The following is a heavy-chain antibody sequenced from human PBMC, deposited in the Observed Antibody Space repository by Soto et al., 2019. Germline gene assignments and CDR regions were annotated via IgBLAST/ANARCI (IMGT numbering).Heavy chain of an antibody. CDR2: IYYSGST. CDR3: TTQGFGGLHGLVDV. CDR1: GGSISSGGYY. J-gene: IGHJ6*02. Sequence: SETLSLTCTVSGGSISSGGYYWSWIRQHPGKGLEWIGYIYYSGSTYYNPSLKSRVTISVDTSKNQFSLILSSVTAADTAVYYCTTQGFGGLHGLVDVWGQGTTVTVSS. D-gene: IGHD3-10*01. V-gene: IGHV4-31*03.